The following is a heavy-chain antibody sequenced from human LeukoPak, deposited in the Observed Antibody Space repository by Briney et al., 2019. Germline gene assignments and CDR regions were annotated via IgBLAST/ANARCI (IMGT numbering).Heavy chain of an antibody. J-gene: IGHJ4*02. Sequence: PGRSLRLSCEVSGFTFSGYGMHWVRQAPGKGLEWVAVIWANGNTKYYADSVKGRFTISRDNSKNTLYLQMNSLRAEDTAVYYCAKAPIPVGSTFYFDYWGQGTLVTVSS. D-gene: IGHD2-8*02. CDR1: GFTFSGYG. CDR2: IWANGNTK. CDR3: AKAPIPVGSTFYFDY. V-gene: IGHV3-33*03.